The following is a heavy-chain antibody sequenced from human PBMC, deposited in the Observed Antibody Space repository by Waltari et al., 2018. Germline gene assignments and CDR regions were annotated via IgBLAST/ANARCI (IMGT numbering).Heavy chain of an antibody. D-gene: IGHD6-13*01. CDR3: ARRGSHSSSYVDY. CDR1: GYSISSGYY. CDR2: SYHSGST. V-gene: IGHV4-38-2*01. Sequence: QVQLQESGPGLVKPSETLSLTCAVSGYSISSGYYWGWIRQPPGKGLEWIGSSYHSGSTYYNPSLNSRVTISVDTSKNQFSLKLGSVTAADTAVYYCARRGSHSSSYVDYWGQGTLVTVSS. J-gene: IGHJ4*02.